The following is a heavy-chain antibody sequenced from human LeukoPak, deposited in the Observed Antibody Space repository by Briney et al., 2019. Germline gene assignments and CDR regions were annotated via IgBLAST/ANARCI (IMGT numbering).Heavy chain of an antibody. CDR3: AKGPGHSSGWLRPFPDI. CDR1: GFTFSSYG. V-gene: IGHV3-30*02. J-gene: IGHJ3*02. CDR2: IRYDGSNK. D-gene: IGHD6-19*01. Sequence: GGSLRLSCAASGFTFSSYGMHWVRQAPGKGLEWVAFIRYDGSNKYYADSVKGRFTISRDNSKNTLYLQMNSLRAEDTAVYYCAKGPGHSSGWLRPFPDIWGQGTMVTVSS.